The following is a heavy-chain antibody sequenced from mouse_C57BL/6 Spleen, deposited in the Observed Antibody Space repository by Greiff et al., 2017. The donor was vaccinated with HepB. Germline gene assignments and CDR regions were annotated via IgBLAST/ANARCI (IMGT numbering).Heavy chain of an antibody. CDR2: ISSGSSTI. D-gene: IGHD1-1*01. CDR3: ARWDYGSSYWYFDV. Sequence: EVMLVESGGGLVKPGGSLKLSCAASGFTFSDYGMHWVRQAPEKGLEWVAYISSGSSTIYYADTVKGRFTISRDNAKNTLFLQMTSLRSEDTAMYYCARWDYGSSYWYFDVWGTGTTVTVSS. V-gene: IGHV5-17*01. J-gene: IGHJ1*03. CDR1: GFTFSDYG.